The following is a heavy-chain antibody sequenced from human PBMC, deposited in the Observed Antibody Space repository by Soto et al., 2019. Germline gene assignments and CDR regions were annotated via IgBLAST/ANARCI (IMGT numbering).Heavy chain of an antibody. CDR1: VFTFSGYS. Sequence: EVQLVESGGGLVQPGGSLRLSCAASVFTFSGYSMNWVRQAPGKGLEWVSYISSGSSTIYYADSVKGRFTISRDNAKNSLYLQMNSLRAEDTAVYYCARVYGIPVAGTLDFWGQGTLVTVSS. D-gene: IGHD6-19*01. CDR3: ARVYGIPVAGTLDF. V-gene: IGHV3-48*01. CDR2: ISSGSSTI. J-gene: IGHJ4*02.